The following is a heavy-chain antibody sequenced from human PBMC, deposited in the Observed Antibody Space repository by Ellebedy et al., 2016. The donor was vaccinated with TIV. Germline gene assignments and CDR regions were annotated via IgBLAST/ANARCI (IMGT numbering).Heavy chain of an antibody. D-gene: IGHD6-19*01. CDR3: GRSGYGSGWSFDY. CDR2: INPKNGDT. V-gene: IGHV1-2*02. CDR1: GYTFIGYY. J-gene: IGHJ4*02. Sequence: AASVKVSCKASGYTFIGYYMHWVRQAAGQGLEWMGWINPKNGDTSYAQKFQGRVTMTRDPSIRTAYMELSRLGSDDTAVYYCGRSGYGSGWSFDYWGQGTLVTVSS.